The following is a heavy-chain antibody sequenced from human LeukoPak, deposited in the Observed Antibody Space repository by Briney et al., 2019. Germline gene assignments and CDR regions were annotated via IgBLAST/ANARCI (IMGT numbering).Heavy chain of an antibody. Sequence: SETLSLTCAVYGGSFSGYYWSWIRQPPGKGLEWIGEINHSGSTNYNPSLKSRVTISVDTSKNQFSQKLSSVTAADTAVYYCARVRYSGAFVIWGQGTMVTVSS. CDR1: GGSFSGYY. V-gene: IGHV4-34*01. CDR2: INHSGST. CDR3: ARVRYSGAFVI. J-gene: IGHJ3*02. D-gene: IGHD1-26*01.